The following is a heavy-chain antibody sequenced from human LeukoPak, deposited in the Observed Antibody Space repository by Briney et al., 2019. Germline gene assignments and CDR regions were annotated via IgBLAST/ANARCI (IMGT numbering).Heavy chain of an antibody. CDR1: GGSFSGYY. J-gene: IGHJ4*02. V-gene: IGHV4-34*01. Sequence: SETLSLTCAVYGGSFSGYYWSWIRQPPGKGLEWIGEINHSGSTNYNPSLKSRVTISVDTSKNQFSLKLSSVTAADTAVYYCARGVGYCSSTSCSSIFDSWGQGTLVTVSS. CDR3: ARGVGYCSSTSCSSIFDS. CDR2: INHSGST. D-gene: IGHD2-2*01.